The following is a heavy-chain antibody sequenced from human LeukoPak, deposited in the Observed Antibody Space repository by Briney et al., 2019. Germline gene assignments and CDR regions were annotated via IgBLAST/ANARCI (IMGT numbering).Heavy chain of an antibody. CDR3: ARDGYTSSWFHDAFDI. Sequence: SETLSLTCTVSGGSVSSGSYYWSWIRQPPGKGLEWIGYIYYSGSTNYNPSLKSRVTISVDTSKNQFSLKLSPVTAADTAVYYCARDGYTSSWFHDAFDIWGQGTMVTVSS. CDR2: IYYSGST. J-gene: IGHJ3*02. CDR1: GGSVSSGSYY. V-gene: IGHV4-61*01. D-gene: IGHD6-13*01.